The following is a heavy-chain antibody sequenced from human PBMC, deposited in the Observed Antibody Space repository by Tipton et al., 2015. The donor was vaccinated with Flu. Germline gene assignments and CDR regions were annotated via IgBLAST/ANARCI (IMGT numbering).Heavy chain of an antibody. J-gene: IGHJ4*02. CDR3: ARDRWEYARGFDS. CDR2: IYSSGST. CDR1: GGSISSSSYY. D-gene: IGHD1-26*01. V-gene: IGHV4-39*02. Sequence: TLSLTCTVSGGSISSSSYYWGWIRQPPGKGLEWIGSIYSSGSTYYNPSLKSRVTISVDTSKNQFSLKLSSVTAADTAVYYCARDRWEYARGFDSWGQGTLVTVSP.